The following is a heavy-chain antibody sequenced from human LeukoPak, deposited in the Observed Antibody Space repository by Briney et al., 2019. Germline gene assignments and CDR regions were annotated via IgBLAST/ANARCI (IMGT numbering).Heavy chain of an antibody. J-gene: IGHJ6*04. CDR2: INSDGSST. Sequence: PGGSLRLSCAASGFTFSSYWMHWVRQAPGKGLVWVSRINSDGSSTSYEDSVKGRFTISRDNAKNTLYLQMNSLRAEDTAVYYCARVYYGSGSYTGPYWYGMDVWGKGTTVTVSS. CDR1: GFTFSSYW. D-gene: IGHD3-10*01. CDR3: ARVYYGSGSYTGPYWYGMDV. V-gene: IGHV3-74*01.